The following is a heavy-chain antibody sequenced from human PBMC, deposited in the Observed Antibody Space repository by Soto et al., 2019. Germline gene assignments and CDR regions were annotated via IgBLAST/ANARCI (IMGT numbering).Heavy chain of an antibody. CDR1: GCTFSSYA. D-gene: IGHD5-18*01. CDR2: IIPIFGTA. J-gene: IGHJ6*02. Sequence: GASVKVSCKASGCTFSSYAISWVRQAPGQGLEWMGGIIPIFGTANYAQKFQGRVTITADKSTSTAYMELSSLRSEDTAVYYCARVRGYSYGYEAYYYYGMDVWGQGTTVTVSS. V-gene: IGHV1-69*06. CDR3: ARVRGYSYGYEAYYYYGMDV.